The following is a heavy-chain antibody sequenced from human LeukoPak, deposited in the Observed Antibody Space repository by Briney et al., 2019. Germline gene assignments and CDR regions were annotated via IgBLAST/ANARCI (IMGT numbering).Heavy chain of an antibody. CDR3: AREGDLGDNWFDP. CDR1: GDSISSYY. Sequence: SETLSLTCTVSGDSISSYYWSWVRQPPGKGLEYIGHIYYTGSTYYNPSLKSRVTISVDTSKNQFSLKLSSVTAADTAVYYCAREGDLGDNWFDPWGQGTLVTVSS. D-gene: IGHD2-21*01. V-gene: IGHV4-59*13. CDR2: IYYTGST. J-gene: IGHJ5*02.